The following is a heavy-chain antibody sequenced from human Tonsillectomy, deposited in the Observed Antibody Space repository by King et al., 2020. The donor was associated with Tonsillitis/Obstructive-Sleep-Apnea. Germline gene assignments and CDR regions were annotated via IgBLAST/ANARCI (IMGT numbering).Heavy chain of an antibody. CDR3: ARDQGYCSSTSCHRGAFDI. V-gene: IGHV3-66*01. J-gene: IGHJ3*02. Sequence: VQLVESGGGLVQPGGSLRLSCAASGFTVSSNYMSWVRQAPGKGLEWVSVIYSGGSTYYADSVKGRFTISRDNSKNTLYLQMNSLRAEDTAVYYCARDQGYCSSTSCHRGAFDIWGQGTMVTVSS. CDR2: IYSGGST. D-gene: IGHD2-2*02. CDR1: GFTVSSNY.